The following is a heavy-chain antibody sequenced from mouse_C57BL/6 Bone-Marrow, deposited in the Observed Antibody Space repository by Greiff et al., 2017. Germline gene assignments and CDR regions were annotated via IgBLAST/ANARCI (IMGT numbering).Heavy chain of an antibody. CDR1: GYTFTSYG. D-gene: IGHD2-5*01. J-gene: IGHJ2*01. V-gene: IGHV1-81*01. CDR3: ARDSNYFFFDY. Sequence: VKVVESGAELARPGASVKLSCKASGYTFTSYGISWVKQRTGQGLEWIGEIYPRSGNTYYNEKFKGKATLTADKSSSTAYMELRSLTSEDSAVYFCARDSNYFFFDYWGQGTTLTVSS. CDR2: IYPRSGNT.